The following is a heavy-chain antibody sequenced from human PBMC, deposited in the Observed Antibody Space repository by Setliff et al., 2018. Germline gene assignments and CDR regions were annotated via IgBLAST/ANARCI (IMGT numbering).Heavy chain of an antibody. CDR3: ARSAGYSSSWYNYYYGMDV. CDR1: GYSISSGYY. V-gene: IGHV4-38-2*01. Sequence: SETLSLTCAVSGYSISSGYYWGWIRQPPGKGLEWIGSIYHSGSTYYNPSLKSRVTISVDTSKNQFSLKLSSVTAADTAVYYCARSAGYSSSWYNYYYGMDVCGQATTVTVSS. CDR2: IYHSGST. D-gene: IGHD6-13*01. J-gene: IGHJ6*02.